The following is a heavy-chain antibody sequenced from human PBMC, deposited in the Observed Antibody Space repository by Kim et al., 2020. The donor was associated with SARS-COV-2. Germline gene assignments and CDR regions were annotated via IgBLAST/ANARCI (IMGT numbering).Heavy chain of an antibody. V-gene: IGHV4-31*03. CDR2: IYYSGST. Sequence: SETLSLTCTVSGGSISSGGYYWSWIRQHPGKGLEWIGYIYYSGSTYYNPSLKSRVTISVDTSKNQFSLKLSSVTAADTAVYYCARDLESSSWNGGYYYYGMDVWGQGTTVTVSS. CDR3: ARDLESSSWNGGYYYYGMDV. D-gene: IGHD6-13*01. CDR1: GGSISSGGYY. J-gene: IGHJ6*02.